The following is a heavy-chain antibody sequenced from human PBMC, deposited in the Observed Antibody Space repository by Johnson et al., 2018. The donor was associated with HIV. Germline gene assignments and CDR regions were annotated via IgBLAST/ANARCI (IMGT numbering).Heavy chain of an antibody. V-gene: IGHV3-64*01. Sequence: EVQLVESGGGLVQPGGSLRLSCAASGFTFSSYAMHWVRQAPGKGLEYVSAISSNGGSTYYANYVKGRFTISRDNAKNSLYLQMNSLRAEDTAVYYCAREIIAAADDIWGQGTMVTVSS. CDR3: AREIIAAADDI. J-gene: IGHJ3*02. CDR1: GFTFSSYA. CDR2: ISSNGGST. D-gene: IGHD6-13*01.